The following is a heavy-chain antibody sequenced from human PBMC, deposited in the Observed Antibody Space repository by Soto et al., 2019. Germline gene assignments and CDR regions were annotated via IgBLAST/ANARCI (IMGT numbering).Heavy chain of an antibody. Sequence: ASVKVSCKASGYTFTSYYMHWVRQAPGQGLEWMGIINPSGGSTSYAQKFQGRVTMTRDTSTSTVYMELSSLRSEDTAVYYCARDDCSSTSCRGDYYYYYMDVWGKGTTVTVS. D-gene: IGHD2-2*01. CDR1: GYTFTSYY. CDR2: INPSGGST. CDR3: ARDDCSSTSCRGDYYYYYMDV. J-gene: IGHJ6*03. V-gene: IGHV1-46*03.